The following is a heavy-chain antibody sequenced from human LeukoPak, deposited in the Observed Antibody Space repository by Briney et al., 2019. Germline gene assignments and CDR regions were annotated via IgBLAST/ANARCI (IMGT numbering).Heavy chain of an antibody. J-gene: IGHJ5*02. CDR2: IYHSGST. CDR1: GYSISSGYY. V-gene: IGHV4-38-2*02. Sequence: PSETLSLTCTVSGYSISSGYYWGWIRQPPGKGLEWIGSIYHSGSTYYNPSLKSRVTISVDTSKNQFSLKLSSVTAADTAVYYCARDFWRYQLPHSGFDPWGQGTLVTVSS. D-gene: IGHD2-2*01. CDR3: ARDFWRYQLPHSGFDP.